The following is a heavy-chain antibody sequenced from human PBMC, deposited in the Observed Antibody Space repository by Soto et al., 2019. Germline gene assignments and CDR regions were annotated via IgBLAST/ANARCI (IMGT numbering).Heavy chain of an antibody. CDR2: INSDGSVS. D-gene: IGHD2-15*01. V-gene: IGHV3-74*01. CDR1: GFTFSNYW. CDR3: ARGDCVGGPCYSLAGSFYYYMDV. J-gene: IGHJ6*03. Sequence: EVQLVESGGGLVQPGGSLRLSCAASGFTFSNYWMYWVRQAPGKGLVWVSRINSDGSVSCYADSVKGRLTISRDNVKNTLYLPMNSLRAEDTAVYYCARGDCVGGPCYSLAGSFYYYMDVWGKGTTVTVS.